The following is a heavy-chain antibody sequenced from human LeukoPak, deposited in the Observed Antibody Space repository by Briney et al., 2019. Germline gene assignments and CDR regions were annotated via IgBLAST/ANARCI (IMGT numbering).Heavy chain of an antibody. Sequence: SETLSLTCSVSGGSSSNYYWNWIRQPPGKGLEWIGYIHYSGITNYNPSLKSRVTMSVDTSKNQFSLKLSSVTAADTAVYYCAAAYYNWFDPWGQGTLVTVSS. CDR3: AAAYYNWFDP. D-gene: IGHD6-13*01. CDR2: IHYSGIT. J-gene: IGHJ5*02. CDR1: GGSSSNYY. V-gene: IGHV4-59*08.